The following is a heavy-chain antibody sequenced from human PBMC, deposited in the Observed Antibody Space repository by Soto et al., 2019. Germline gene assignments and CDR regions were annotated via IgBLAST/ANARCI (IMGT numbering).Heavy chain of an antibody. CDR3: ARDKGSIAAAGVSYDYGMDV. CDR2: ISAYNGNT. CDR1: GYTFTSYG. J-gene: IGHJ6*04. V-gene: IGHV1-18*01. D-gene: IGHD6-13*01. Sequence: ASVKVSCKASGYTFTSYGISWVRQAPGQGLEWMGWISAYNGNTNYAQKLQGRVTMTTDTSTSTAYMELRSLRSDDTAVYYCARDKGSIAAAGVSYDYGMDVRGKGTTVTVFS.